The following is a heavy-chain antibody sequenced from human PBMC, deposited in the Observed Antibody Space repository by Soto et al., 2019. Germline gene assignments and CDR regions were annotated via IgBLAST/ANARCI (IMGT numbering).Heavy chain of an antibody. CDR1: GGSISSGGFY. D-gene: IGHD3-16*01. V-gene: IGHV4-30-4*01. Sequence: PSETLSLTCTVSGGSISSGGFYWSWIRQPPGKGLEWIGYVYYSGSTYYNPSLKSRVTMSVDTSKNQFSLKLTSVTAADMAVYYCAKMGEPRLGDGYNGWGQGTQVTVSS. J-gene: IGHJ4*02. CDR3: AKMGEPRLGDGYNG. CDR2: VYYSGST.